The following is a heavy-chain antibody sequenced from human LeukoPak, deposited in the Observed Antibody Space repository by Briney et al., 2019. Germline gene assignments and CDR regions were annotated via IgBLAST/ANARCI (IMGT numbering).Heavy chain of an antibody. CDR1: GYTFTSYD. D-gene: IGHD6-13*01. V-gene: IGHV1-8*01. J-gene: IGHJ4*02. CDR3: AGTYSSSWYYFDY. Sequence: ASVKVSCKASGYTFTSYDINWVRQATGQGLEWMGWMNPNSGNTGYAQKFQGRVTMTRNTSISTAYMELSSLRSEDTAVYYCAGTYSSSWYYFDYWGQGTLITVSS. CDR2: MNPNSGNT.